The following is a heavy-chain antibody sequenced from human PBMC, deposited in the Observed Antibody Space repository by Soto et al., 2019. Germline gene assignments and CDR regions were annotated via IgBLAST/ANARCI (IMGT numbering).Heavy chain of an antibody. CDR1: GYTLTELS. D-gene: IGHD3-10*01. V-gene: IGHV1-24*01. CDR2: FDPEQGKI. CDR3: ATTYLVEAFDI. J-gene: IGHJ3*02. Sequence: QVQLVQSGAEVKKPGASVKVSCKVSGYTLTELSIHWVRQAPGKGLEWMGGFDPEQGKIIYAQKFLGRVSMTEDTSTDTAYMELSILRSVDTALYYCATTYLVEAFDIWGQGTMVSVSS.